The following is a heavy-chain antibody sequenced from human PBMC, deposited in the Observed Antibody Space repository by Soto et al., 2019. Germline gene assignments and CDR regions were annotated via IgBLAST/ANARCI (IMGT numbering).Heavy chain of an antibody. D-gene: IGHD3-22*01. CDR2: ISYDGSNK. CDR3: AKGYYDSSGSYGMDV. V-gene: IGHV3-30*18. CDR1: GVTVSSYG. Sequence: PGGSLRVACAASGVTVSSYGMHWVRQAPGKGLEWVAVISYDGSNKYQADSVKGRFTISRDNSKNTLYLQMNSLRAEDTAVYYCAKGYYDSSGSYGMDVWGQGTTVTVSS. J-gene: IGHJ6*02.